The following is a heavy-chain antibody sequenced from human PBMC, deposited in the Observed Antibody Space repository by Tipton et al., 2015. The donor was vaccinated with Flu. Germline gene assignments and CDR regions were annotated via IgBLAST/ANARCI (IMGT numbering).Heavy chain of an antibody. CDR2: IYYSGST. Sequence: LRLSCTVSGGSISSGGYYWSWIRQHPGKGLEWIGYIYYSGSTYYNPSLKSRVTISVGTSKNQFSLKLSSVTAADTAVYYCAREGDYYDSSGPISLFYYWGQGTLVTVSS. V-gene: IGHV4-31*03. J-gene: IGHJ4*02. CDR1: GGSISSGGYY. CDR3: AREGDYYDSSGPISLFYY. D-gene: IGHD3-22*01.